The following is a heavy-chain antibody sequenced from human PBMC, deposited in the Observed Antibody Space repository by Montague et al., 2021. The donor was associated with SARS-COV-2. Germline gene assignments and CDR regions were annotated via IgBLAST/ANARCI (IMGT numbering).Heavy chain of an antibody. Sequence: SETLSLTCTVSGGSISSSSYYWGWIRQPPGKGLEWIGSIDYSGSTYYKPSLKSRVTISVDTSKNQFSLKLSSVTAADTAVYYCARVISRQNNIVVVGLYYFDYWGQGTLVTVSS. V-gene: IGHV4-39*07. CDR3: ARVISRQNNIVVVGLYYFDY. CDR2: IDYSGST. D-gene: IGHD2-15*01. CDR1: GGSISSSSYY. J-gene: IGHJ4*02.